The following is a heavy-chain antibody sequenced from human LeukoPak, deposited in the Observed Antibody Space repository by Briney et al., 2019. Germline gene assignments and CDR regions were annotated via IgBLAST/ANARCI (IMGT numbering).Heavy chain of an antibody. V-gene: IGHV4-39*01. D-gene: IGHD3-10*01. Sequence: PSETLSLTCTVSGGSISSSSYYWGWIRQPPGKGLEWIGSIYYSGRTYYNPSLKSRVTISVDTSKNQFSLKLSSVTAADTAVYYCARAEASSMVSYYCYMDVWGKGTTVTVSS. CDR1: GGSISSSSYY. CDR2: IYYSGRT. J-gene: IGHJ6*03. CDR3: ARAEASSMVSYYCYMDV.